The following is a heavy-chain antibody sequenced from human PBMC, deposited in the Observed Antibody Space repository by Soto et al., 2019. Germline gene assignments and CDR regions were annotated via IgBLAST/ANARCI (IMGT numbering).Heavy chain of an antibody. CDR2: ISGDGYTT. D-gene: IGHD1-26*01. V-gene: IGHV3-74*01. CDR1: GFTFSSFW. J-gene: IGHJ4*02. CDR3: GRGGSYEIPRGFDY. Sequence: GGSLRLSCVASGFTFSSFWMHWVRQVPGKGPVWVSRISGDGYTTNYADSVKGRFTISRDNAKNTLYLQINSLRAEDTSVYYCGRGGSYEIPRGFDYWGQGALVTVSS.